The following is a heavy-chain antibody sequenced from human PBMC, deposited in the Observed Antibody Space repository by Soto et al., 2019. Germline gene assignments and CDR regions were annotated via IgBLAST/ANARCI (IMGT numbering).Heavy chain of an antibody. J-gene: IGHJ4*02. Sequence: QVQLQGSGPRLVEASQTLSLTCTVSNGSITSSGYYWGWIRKPPGKRLEWIGYIYHSGRTFYSPSLQSRLTMSVDTSKNQFSLTLSSVTAADTAVYHCARMSGTYYVPDYWGQGTLVTVSS. D-gene: IGHD1-26*01. CDR1: NGSITSSGYY. CDR3: ARMSGTYYVPDY. V-gene: IGHV4-31*03. CDR2: IYHSGRT.